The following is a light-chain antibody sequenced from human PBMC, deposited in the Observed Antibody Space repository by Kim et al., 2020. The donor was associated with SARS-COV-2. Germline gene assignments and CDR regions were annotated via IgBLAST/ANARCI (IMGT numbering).Light chain of an antibody. V-gene: IGKV1-27*01. CDR2: AAS. CDR3: HQYNSASLT. J-gene: IGKJ4*01. CDR1: QGISNY. Sequence: DIQMTQSPSSLSASVGDRATITCRASQGISNYFAWYQQQQGKVPKLLIYAASTLQAGVPSRFSGSGAGTDFILTISSLQPQDVATYYCHQYNSASLTFGGGTKVDIK.